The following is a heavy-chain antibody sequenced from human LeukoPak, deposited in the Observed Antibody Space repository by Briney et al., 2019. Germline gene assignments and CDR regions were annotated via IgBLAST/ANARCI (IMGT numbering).Heavy chain of an antibody. CDR3: TRDGGSFCDFDY. CDR2: INTDGRIT. V-gene: IGHV3-64*02. J-gene: IGHJ4*02. D-gene: IGHD1-26*01. Sequence: GGSLRLSCAASGFTFSSYAMSWVRQAPGKGLEYVSVINTDGRITYYADSVKGRFTISRDNSKNTVYLQMGSLRGEDMAVYYCTRDGGSFCDFDYWGQGALVTVSS. CDR1: GFTFSSYA.